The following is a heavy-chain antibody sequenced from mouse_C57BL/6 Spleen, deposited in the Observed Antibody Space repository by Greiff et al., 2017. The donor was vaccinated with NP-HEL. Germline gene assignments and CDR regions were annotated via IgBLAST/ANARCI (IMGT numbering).Heavy chain of an antibody. CDR2: FYPGSGSI. D-gene: IGHD2-4*01. CDR1: GYTFTEYT. J-gene: IGHJ4*01. V-gene: IGHV1-62-2*01. Sequence: VQLQQSGAELVKPGASVKLSCKASGYTFTEYTIHWVKQRSGQGLEWIGWFYPGSGSIKYNEKFKDKATLTADKSSSTVYMELSRLTSEDSAVDFCARDEGQYDYEGYAMDYWGQGTSVTVSS. CDR3: ARDEGQYDYEGYAMDY.